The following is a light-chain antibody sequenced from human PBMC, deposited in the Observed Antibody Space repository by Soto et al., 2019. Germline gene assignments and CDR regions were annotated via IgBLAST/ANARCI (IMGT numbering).Light chain of an antibody. CDR2: GNS. Sequence: QSVLTQPPSVSGAPGQRVTISCTGSSSNIGAGYDVHWYQQLPGTAPKLLISGNSNRPSGVPDRFSGSKSGTSASLAITGLQAEDEADYYCQSYDSSLSGRVFGTGTKVNVL. CDR1: SSNIGAGYD. V-gene: IGLV1-40*01. CDR3: QSYDSSLSGRV. J-gene: IGLJ1*01.